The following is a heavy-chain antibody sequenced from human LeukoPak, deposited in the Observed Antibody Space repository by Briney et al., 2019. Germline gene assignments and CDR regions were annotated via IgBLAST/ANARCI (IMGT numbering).Heavy chain of an antibody. J-gene: IGHJ6*03. CDR3: ASLTYYDFWSGSYYMDV. V-gene: IGHV4-4*07. Sequence: SETLSLTCTVSGGSISGFYWSWMRQPAGKGLEWIGRIYTSGSTNYNLSLKSRVTMSLDTSKNHFSLKLSSVTAADTAVYYCASLTYYDFWSGSYYMDVWGKGTTVTVSS. CDR2: IYTSGST. D-gene: IGHD3-3*01. CDR1: GGSISGFY.